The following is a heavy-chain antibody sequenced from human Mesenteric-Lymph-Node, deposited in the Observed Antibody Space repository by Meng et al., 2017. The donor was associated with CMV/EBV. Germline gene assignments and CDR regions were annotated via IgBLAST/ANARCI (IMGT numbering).Heavy chain of an antibody. D-gene: IGHD4-23*01. CDR2: ISYDGSNK. CDR1: GFTFSSYT. J-gene: IGHJ4*02. Sequence: GEFLKIFCAASGFTFSSYTMSWVRQAPGKGLEWVAVISYDGSNKYYAGSVKGRFTISRDDSKNTVFLQLNSLRAGDTAIYYCARGVRWYHPFDYWGQGTLVTVSS. CDR3: ARGVRWYHPFDY. V-gene: IGHV3-30*14.